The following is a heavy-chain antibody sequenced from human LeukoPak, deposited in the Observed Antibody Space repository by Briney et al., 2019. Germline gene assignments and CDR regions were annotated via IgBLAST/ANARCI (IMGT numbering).Heavy chain of an antibody. CDR3: AKEFGVGYNYPFDN. J-gene: IGHJ4*02. Sequence: GGSLRLSCAASGFTFSSYAMSWVRQAPGKGLEWVSGISGSAASTYYADSVKGRFTIFRDNSKNTLYLQMNSLRAEDTAVYYCAKEFGVGYNYPFDNWGQGTLVTVSS. CDR1: GFTFSSYA. CDR2: ISGSAAST. V-gene: IGHV3-23*01. D-gene: IGHD5-24*01.